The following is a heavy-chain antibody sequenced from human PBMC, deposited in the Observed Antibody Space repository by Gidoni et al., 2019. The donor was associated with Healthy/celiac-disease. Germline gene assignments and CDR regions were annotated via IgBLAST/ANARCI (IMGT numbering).Heavy chain of an antibody. CDR2: INHSGST. J-gene: IGHJ4*02. D-gene: IGHD1-26*01. CDR1: GGSFSGYY. V-gene: IGHV4-34*01. Sequence: QVQLQQWGAGLLKPSETLSLTCAVYGGSFSGYYWSWIRQPPGKGLEWIGEINHSGSTNYHPSLKSRVTISVDTSKNQFSLKLSSVTAADTAVYYCASWDRGSGYFDYWGQGTLVTVSS. CDR3: ASWDRGSGYFDY.